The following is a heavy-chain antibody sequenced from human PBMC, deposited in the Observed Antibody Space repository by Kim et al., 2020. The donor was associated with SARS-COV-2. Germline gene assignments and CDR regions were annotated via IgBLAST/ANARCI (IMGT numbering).Heavy chain of an antibody. D-gene: IGHD2-2*01. Sequence: SETLSLTCTVSGGSISSSSYYWGWIRQPPGKGLEWIGSIYYSGSTYYNPSLKSRVTISVDTSKNQSSLKLSSVTAADTAVYYCASYWSSTRCSTTDDFDNWGQGTMVTVSS. CDR3: ASYWSSTRCSTTDDFDN. V-gene: IGHV4-39*01. J-gene: IGHJ3*02. CDR2: IYYSGST. CDR1: GGSISSSSYY.